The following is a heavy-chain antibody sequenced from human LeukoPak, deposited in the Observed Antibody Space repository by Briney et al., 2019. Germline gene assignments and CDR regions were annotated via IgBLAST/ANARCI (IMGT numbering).Heavy chain of an antibody. CDR2: IRYDGSNK. CDR3: ANVVKGPPDAFDI. CDR1: GFTFSSYG. J-gene: IGHJ3*02. Sequence: VGSLRLSCAASGFTFSSYGMHWFRQAPGKGLEWVAFIRYDGSNKYYADSVKGRFTISRDNSKNTLYLQMNSLRAEDTAVYYCANVVKGPPDAFDIWGQGTMVTVSS. V-gene: IGHV3-30*02. D-gene: IGHD2-15*01.